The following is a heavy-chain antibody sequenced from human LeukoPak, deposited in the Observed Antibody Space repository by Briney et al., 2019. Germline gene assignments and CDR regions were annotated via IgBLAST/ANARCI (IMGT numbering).Heavy chain of an antibody. CDR2: IIPIFGTA. CDR1: GGTFSSYA. Sequence: SVKVSCKASGGTFSSYAISWVRQAPGQGLEWMGRIIPIFGTANYAQKFQGRVTITTDESTSTAYMELSSLRSEDTAVYYCAPRPGGGSDAFDIWGQGTMVTVSS. V-gene: IGHV1-69*05. CDR3: APRPGGGSDAFDI. D-gene: IGHD2-15*01. J-gene: IGHJ3*02.